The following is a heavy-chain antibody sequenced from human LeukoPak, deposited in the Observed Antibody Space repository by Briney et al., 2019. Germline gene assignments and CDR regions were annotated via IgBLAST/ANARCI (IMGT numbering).Heavy chain of an antibody. J-gene: IGHJ3*02. D-gene: IGHD3-16*01. CDR3: ARRRGEPDAFDI. CDR1: GFTFSSYS. CDR2: ISSSSSYI. Sequence: PGGSLRLSCAASGFTFSSYSMNWVRQAPGKGLEWVSSISSSSSYIYYADSVKGRFTISRDNAKNSLYLQMNSLRAEDTAVYYCARRRGEPDAFDIWGQGTMVTVSS. V-gene: IGHV3-21*01.